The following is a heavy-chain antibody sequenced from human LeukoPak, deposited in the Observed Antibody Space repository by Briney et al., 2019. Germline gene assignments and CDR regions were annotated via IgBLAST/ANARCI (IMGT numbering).Heavy chain of an antibody. CDR3: AKDSATYYYDSSGYLNAFDI. CDR2: IRYDGSNK. J-gene: IGHJ3*02. V-gene: IGHV3-30*02. CDR1: GFTFSSYG. Sequence: PGGSLRLSCAASGFTFSSYGMRWVRQAPGKGLEWVAFIRYDGSNKYYADSVKGRFTISRDNSKNTLYLQMNSLRAEDTAVYYCAKDSATYYYDSSGYLNAFDIWGQGTMVTVSS. D-gene: IGHD3-22*01.